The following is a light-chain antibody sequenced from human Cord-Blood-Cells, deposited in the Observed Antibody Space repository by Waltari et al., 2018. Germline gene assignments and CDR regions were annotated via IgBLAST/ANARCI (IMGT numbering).Light chain of an antibody. CDR3: QQYYSTRT. J-gene: IGKJ1*01. CDR1: QRVLYSSNNKNY. Sequence: DIVMTQSPDSLAVSLGGRATINCKSSQRVLYSSNNKNYLAWYQQKTGQPPKLLIYWASTRESGVPDRFSGSGSGTDFTLTISSLQAEDVAVYYCQQYYSTRTFGQGTKVEIK. V-gene: IGKV4-1*01. CDR2: WAS.